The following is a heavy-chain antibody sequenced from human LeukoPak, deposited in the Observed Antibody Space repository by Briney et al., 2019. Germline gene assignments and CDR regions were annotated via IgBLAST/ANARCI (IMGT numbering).Heavy chain of an antibody. CDR2: ISGSGGST. CDR1: GFTFSSYA. D-gene: IGHD3-10*01. J-gene: IGHJ4*02. CDR3: AKISHLWFGELGLDY. Sequence: GGSLRLSCAASGFTFSSYAMSWVRQAPGKGLEWVSAISGSGGSTYYADSVKGRFTISRDNSKNTLYLQMDSLRAEDTAVYYCAKISHLWFGELGLDYWGQGTLVTVSS. V-gene: IGHV3-23*01.